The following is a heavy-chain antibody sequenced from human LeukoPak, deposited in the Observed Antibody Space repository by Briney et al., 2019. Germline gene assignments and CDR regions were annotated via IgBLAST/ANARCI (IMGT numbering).Heavy chain of an antibody. CDR1: GLSLSTNGVG. J-gene: IGHJ4*02. D-gene: IGHD1-1*01. CDR3: AHTWAGAGTPRFDF. CDR2: FYWYDYK. Sequence: SGXXLVHPTQPLTLTCTFSGLSLSTNGVGVGWMRQPPEKALDWLSLFYWYDYKRYIPSLESSLIITKDTSKNQVVLTMINMDPVDTATYYCAHTWAGAGTPRFDFWGQGTLVTVSS. V-gene: IGHV2-5*01.